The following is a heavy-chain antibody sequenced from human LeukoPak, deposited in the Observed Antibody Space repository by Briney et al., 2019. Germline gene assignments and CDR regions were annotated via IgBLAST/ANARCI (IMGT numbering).Heavy chain of an antibody. V-gene: IGHV3-21*01. CDR2: ISSSSSYI. Sequence: PGGSLRLSCAASGFTFSSYSMDWVRQAPGKGLEWVSSISSSSSYIYYADSVKGRFTISRDNAKNSLYLQMNSLRAEDTAVYCCARDDDILTGYKYYFDYWGQGTLVTVSS. J-gene: IGHJ4*02. CDR3: ARDDDILTGYKYYFDY. D-gene: IGHD3-9*01. CDR1: GFTFSSYS.